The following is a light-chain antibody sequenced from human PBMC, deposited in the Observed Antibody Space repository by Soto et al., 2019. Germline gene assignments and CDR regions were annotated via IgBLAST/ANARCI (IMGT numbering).Light chain of an antibody. CDR3: QSYDSSLSFYV. CDR1: SSNIGAGYD. CDR2: GNS. Sequence: PSVSGAPGQRVTISCTGSSSNIGAGYDVHWYQQLPGTAPKLLIYGNSNRPSGVPDRFSGSKSGTSASLAITGLQAEDEADYYCQSYDSSLSFYVFGTGTKLTVL. J-gene: IGLJ1*01. V-gene: IGLV1-40*01.